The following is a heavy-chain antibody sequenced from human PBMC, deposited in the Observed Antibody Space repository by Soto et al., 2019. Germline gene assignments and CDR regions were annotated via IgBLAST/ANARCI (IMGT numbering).Heavy chain of an antibody. CDR2: INHSGST. D-gene: IGHD3-10*01. J-gene: IGHJ6*02. V-gene: IGHV4-34*01. CDR3: ARESTYYYGSVPSRHPTYGMDV. Sequence: QVQLQQWGAGLLKPSETLSLTCAVYGGSFSGYYWSWIRQPPGKGLEWIGEINHSGSTNYNTYLKSRVTISVATSKNHFSLKLSSVTAADTAVYYCARESTYYYGSVPSRHPTYGMDVWVQGTTVTVSS. CDR1: GGSFSGYY.